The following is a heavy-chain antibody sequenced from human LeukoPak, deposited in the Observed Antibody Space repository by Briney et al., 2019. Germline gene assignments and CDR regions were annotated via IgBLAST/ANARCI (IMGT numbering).Heavy chain of an antibody. J-gene: IGHJ4*02. CDR1: GGSISSYY. D-gene: IGHD3-16*02. V-gene: IGHV4-59*01. CDR2: IYYSGST. CDR3: ARTYYDYVWGSYRLGYFDY. Sequence: SETLSLTCTVSGGSISSYYWSWLRQPPGKGLEWIGYIYYSGSTNYNPSLKSRVTISVDTSKNQFSLKLSSVTAADTAVYYCARTYYDYVWGSYRLGYFDYWGQGTLVTVSS.